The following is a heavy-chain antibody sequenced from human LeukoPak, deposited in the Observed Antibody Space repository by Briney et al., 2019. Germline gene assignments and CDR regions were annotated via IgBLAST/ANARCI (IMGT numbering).Heavy chain of an antibody. Sequence: PGGSLRLSCAASGFTFSNAWMSWVRQAPGKGLEWVGRIKSKTDGATTDYAAPVKGRFTISRDDSKNSLYLQMNSLKTEDTAVYYCSTDRGARDSWGQGTLVTVSS. D-gene: IGHD3-10*01. J-gene: IGHJ5*01. CDR3: STDRGARDS. V-gene: IGHV3-15*01. CDR1: GFTFSNAW. CDR2: IKSKTDGATT.